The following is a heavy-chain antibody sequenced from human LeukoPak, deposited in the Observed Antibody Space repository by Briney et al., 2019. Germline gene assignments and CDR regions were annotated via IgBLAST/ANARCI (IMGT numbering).Heavy chain of an antibody. J-gene: IGHJ4*02. D-gene: IGHD3-22*01. Sequence: GGSLRLSCAASGFTFSSYAMSWVRQAPGKGLEWVSAISGSGGSTYYADSVKGRFTISRDNSKNTLYLQMNSLRAEDTALYHCARDWYAYYYDSSGSPFDYWGQGTLVTVSS. CDR2: ISGSGGST. V-gene: IGHV3-23*01. CDR1: GFTFSSYA. CDR3: ARDWYAYYYDSSGSPFDY.